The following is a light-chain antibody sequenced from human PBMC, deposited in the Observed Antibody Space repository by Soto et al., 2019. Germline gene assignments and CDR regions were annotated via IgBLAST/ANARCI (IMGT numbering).Light chain of an antibody. CDR3: QQYFNWPLTWT. CDR2: GAS. V-gene: IGKV3-15*01. Sequence: EIVMSQSPATLSVSPGERATLSCRASQSVRNNLAWYQQRPGQAPRLLMYGASTGPSGIPARFTGGGSGTDFTLTITSLQSEDSAFYYCQQYFNWPLTWTFGPGTKVQIK. J-gene: IGKJ3*01. CDR1: QSVRNN.